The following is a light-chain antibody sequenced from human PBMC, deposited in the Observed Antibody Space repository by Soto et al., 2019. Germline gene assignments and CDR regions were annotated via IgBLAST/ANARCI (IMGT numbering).Light chain of an antibody. V-gene: IGKV3-20*01. CDR2: GAS. CDR3: QQYAGSPLT. J-gene: IGKJ4*01. CDR1: QSVSSY. Sequence: EIVLTQSPGTLSMSPGERATLSCRASQSVSSYLAWYQQKPGQAPRLLIYGASSRATGIPDRFSGSGSGTDFTLTISRLEPEDFAVYYCQQYAGSPLTFGGGTKVDIK.